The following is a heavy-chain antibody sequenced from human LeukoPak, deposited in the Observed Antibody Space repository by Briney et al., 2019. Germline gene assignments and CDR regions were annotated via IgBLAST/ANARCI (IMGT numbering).Heavy chain of an antibody. D-gene: IGHD5-12*01. J-gene: IGHJ3*02. V-gene: IGHV4-31*11. CDR1: GGSFSGYY. CDR3: ARDLVATIGAFDI. CDR2: IYYSGST. Sequence: SETLSLTCAVYGGSFSGYYWSWIRQHPGKGLEWIGYIYYSGSTYYNPSLKSRVTISVDTSKNQFSLKLSSVTAADTAVYYCARDLVATIGAFDIWGQGTMVTVSS.